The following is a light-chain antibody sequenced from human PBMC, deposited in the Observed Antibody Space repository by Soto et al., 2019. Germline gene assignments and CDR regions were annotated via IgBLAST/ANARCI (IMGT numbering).Light chain of an antibody. CDR1: SSDVGGYDY. CDR3: CSYAGSYTLV. Sequence: QSVLTQPASVSGSPGQSITISCTGTSSDVGGYDYVSWYQQHPGKAPKLMIYDVSDRPSEVSNRFSGSKSGNTASLTISGLQAEDEADYYCCSYAGSYTLVFGTGTKLTVL. J-gene: IGLJ1*01. CDR2: DVS. V-gene: IGLV2-14*01.